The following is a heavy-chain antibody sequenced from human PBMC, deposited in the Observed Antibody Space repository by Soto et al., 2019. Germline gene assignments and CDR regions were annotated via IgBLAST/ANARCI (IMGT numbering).Heavy chain of an antibody. V-gene: IGHV4-61*03. CDR2: VHYTGST. J-gene: IGHJ6*02. CDR3: ARDRGNFGVVLADFYQYGMDV. D-gene: IGHD3-3*01. CDR1: VDSFPSGSIY. Sequence: QVQLQGPGPGLVKPSEPLSLTCTVFVDSFPSGSIYWGGIGQPPGRGLEWIGYVHYTGSTNYNPSLKSRVAISVDTSKNHFSLTLSSVTAADTAVYYCARDRGNFGVVLADFYQYGMDVWGQGTTVTVSS.